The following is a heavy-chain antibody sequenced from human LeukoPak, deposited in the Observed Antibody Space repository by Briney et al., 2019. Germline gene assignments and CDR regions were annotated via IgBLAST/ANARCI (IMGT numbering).Heavy chain of an antibody. J-gene: IGHJ4*02. CDR2: ISRSGDST. D-gene: IGHD1-26*01. V-gene: IGHV3-21*01. CDR3: ARDHPYQVGSTTFYYFDY. CDR1: GFSFRSYS. Sequence: GGSLRLSCAASGFSFRSYSINWVRQAPGKGLEWVSSISRSGDSTYYTDSVKGRFTISRDNDEKSLYLQMNSLRAEDTAVYYCARDHPYQVGSTTFYYFDYWGQGTLVTVSS.